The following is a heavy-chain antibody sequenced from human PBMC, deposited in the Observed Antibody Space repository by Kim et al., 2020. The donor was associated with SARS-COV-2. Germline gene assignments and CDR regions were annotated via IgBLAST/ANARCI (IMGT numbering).Heavy chain of an antibody. Sequence: SVKVSCKASGGTFSSYAISWVRQAPGQGLEWMGGIIPIFGTANYAQKFQGRVTITADESTSTAYMELSSLRSEDTAVYYCARAGVRGVIITPFDYWGQGTLVTVSS. CDR3: ARAGVRGVIITPFDY. CDR1: GGTFSSYA. CDR2: IIPIFGTA. D-gene: IGHD3-10*01. J-gene: IGHJ4*02. V-gene: IGHV1-69*13.